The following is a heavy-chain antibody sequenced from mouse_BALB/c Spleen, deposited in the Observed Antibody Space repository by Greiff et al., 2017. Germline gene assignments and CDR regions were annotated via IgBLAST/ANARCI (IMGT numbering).Heavy chain of an antibody. CDR3: ARKGYFDY. CDR2: INPYNGAT. J-gene: IGHJ2*01. V-gene: IGHV1-31*01. CDR1: GYSFTGYY. Sequence: VQLKESGPELVKPGASVKISCKASGYSFTGYYMHWVKQSHVKSLEWIGRINPYNGATSYNQNFKDKASLTVDKSSSTAYMELHSLTSEDSAVYYCARKGYFDYWGQGTTLTVSS.